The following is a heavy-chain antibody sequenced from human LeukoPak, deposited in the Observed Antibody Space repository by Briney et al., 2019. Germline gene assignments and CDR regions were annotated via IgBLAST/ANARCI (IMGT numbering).Heavy chain of an antibody. V-gene: IGHV3-23*01. J-gene: IGHJ4*02. CDR3: AGDKTTGGWYEFDY. CDR2: INGNGDST. CDR1: GFTFSSYA. Sequence: GGSLRLSCAASGFTFSSYAMSWVRQAPGKGLEWVSGINGNGDSTYYADSVKGRFTISRDTSKNTVSLQMNSLRAEDTAVYYCAGDKTTGGWYEFDYWGQGTLVTVSS. D-gene: IGHD6-19*01.